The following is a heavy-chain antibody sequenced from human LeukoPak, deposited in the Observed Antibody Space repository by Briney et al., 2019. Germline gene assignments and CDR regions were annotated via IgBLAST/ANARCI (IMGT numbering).Heavy chain of an antibody. CDR1: GFTFSSYA. J-gene: IGHJ4*02. CDR2: ISSSGGST. V-gene: IGHV3-23*01. CDR3: AKWAKENYDILTGWGY. D-gene: IGHD3-9*01. Sequence: GGSLRLSCAASGFTFSSYAMSWVRQAPGKGLEWVSAISSSGGSTYYADSVKGRFTISRDNSKNTLYVQMNSLRAEHTAVYYCAKWAKENYDILTGWGYWGQGTLVTVSS.